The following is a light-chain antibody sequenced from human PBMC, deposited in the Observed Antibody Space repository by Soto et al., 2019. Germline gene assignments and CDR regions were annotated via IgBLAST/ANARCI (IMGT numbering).Light chain of an antibody. V-gene: IGKV2-28*01. CDR3: MQALQTPRT. Sequence: DFVMTQSPLSLPVTPGEPASISCRSSQSLLHRNGYNYLDWYLQKPGQSPQLLIYLGSNRAYGVPDRFSGSGSGTDFTLKISRVEAEDVGVYYCMQALQTPRTFGQGTKVEIK. CDR1: QSLLHRNGYNY. J-gene: IGKJ1*01. CDR2: LGS.